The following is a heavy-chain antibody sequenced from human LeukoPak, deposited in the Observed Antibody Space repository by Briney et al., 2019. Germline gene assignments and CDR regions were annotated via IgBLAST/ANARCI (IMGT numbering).Heavy chain of an antibody. D-gene: IGHD6-19*01. V-gene: IGHV3-23*01. J-gene: IGHJ4*02. Sequence: GGSLRLSCAASGFTVSSYAMSWVRQAPGKGLEWVSAITGSGGNTYYADSVKGRFTISRDNSKNTLYLQMNSLRAEDTAVYYCAKNSVGSSGWDFDYWGQGTLVTVSS. CDR3: AKNSVGSSGWDFDY. CDR1: GFTVSSYA. CDR2: ITGSGGNT.